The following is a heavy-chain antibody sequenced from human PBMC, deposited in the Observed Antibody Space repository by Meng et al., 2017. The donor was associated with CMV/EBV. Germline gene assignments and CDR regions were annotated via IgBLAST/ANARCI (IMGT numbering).Heavy chain of an antibody. CDR2: IYYSGST. Sequence: SQTLSLTCTVSGGSISSYYWSWIRQPPGKGLEWIGYIYYSGSTNYNPSLKSRVTISVDTSKNQFSLKLSSVTAADTAVYYCARLIAAAGLYYYYGMDVWGQGTTVTVSS. J-gene: IGHJ6*02. CDR3: ARLIAAAGLYYYYGMDV. D-gene: IGHD6-13*01. V-gene: IGHV4-59*01. CDR1: GGSISSYY.